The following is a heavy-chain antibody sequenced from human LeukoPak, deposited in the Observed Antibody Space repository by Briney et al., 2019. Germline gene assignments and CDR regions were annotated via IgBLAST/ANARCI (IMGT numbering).Heavy chain of an antibody. CDR2: IYYSGST. CDR1: GGSISSYY. Sequence: PSETLSLTCTVSGGSISSYYWSWIRQPPGKGLGWIGYIYYSGSTNYNPSLKSRVTISVDTSKNQFSLKLSSVTAADTAVYYCASGYIGSSWYPYYYYGMDVWGQGTTVTVSS. D-gene: IGHD6-13*01. V-gene: IGHV4-59*01. J-gene: IGHJ6*02. CDR3: ASGYIGSSWYPYYYYGMDV.